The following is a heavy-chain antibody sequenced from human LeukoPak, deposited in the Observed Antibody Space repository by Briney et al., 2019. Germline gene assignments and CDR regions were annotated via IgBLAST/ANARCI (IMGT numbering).Heavy chain of an antibody. Sequence: PGGSLRLSCAASGLTFSSYAMHWVRQAPSKGLEWVAVISYDGSNKYYADSVKGRFTISRDNSKNTLYLQMNSLRAEDTAVYYCARDHEDGSSSAFDYWGQGTLVTVSS. CDR2: ISYDGSNK. J-gene: IGHJ4*02. D-gene: IGHD6-6*01. CDR1: GLTFSSYA. CDR3: ARDHEDGSSSAFDY. V-gene: IGHV3-30*01.